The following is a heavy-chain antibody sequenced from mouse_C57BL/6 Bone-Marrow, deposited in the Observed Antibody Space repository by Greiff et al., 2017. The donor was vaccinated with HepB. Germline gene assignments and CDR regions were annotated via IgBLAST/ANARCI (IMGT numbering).Heavy chain of an antibody. Sequence: DVKLVESGGGLVQPGGSLKLSCAASGFTFSDYYMYWVRQTPEKRLEWVAYISNGGGSTYYPDTVKGRFTISRDNAKNTLYLQMSRLKSEDTAMYYCARQSSYYFDYWGQGTTLTVSS. V-gene: IGHV5-12*01. CDR1: GFTFSDYY. CDR2: ISNGGGST. CDR3: ARQSSYYFDY. J-gene: IGHJ2*01. D-gene: IGHD1-1*01.